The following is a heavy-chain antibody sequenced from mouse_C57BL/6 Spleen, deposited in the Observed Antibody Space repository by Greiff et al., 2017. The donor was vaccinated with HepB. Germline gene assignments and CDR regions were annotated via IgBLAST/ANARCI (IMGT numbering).Heavy chain of an antibody. Sequence: QVQLQQSGAELVRPGTSVKLSCKASGYTFTSYWMHWVKQRPGQGLEWIGVIDPSDSYTNYNQKFKGKATLTVDTSSSTAYMQLSSLTSEDSAVYYCARPLRSGYFDVWGTGTTVTVSS. V-gene: IGHV1-59*01. D-gene: IGHD1-1*01. CDR1: GYTFTSYW. CDR3: ARPLRSGYFDV. J-gene: IGHJ1*03. CDR2: IDPSDSYT.